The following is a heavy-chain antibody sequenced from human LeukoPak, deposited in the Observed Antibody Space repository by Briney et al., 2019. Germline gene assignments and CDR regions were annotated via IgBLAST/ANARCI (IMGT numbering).Heavy chain of an antibody. J-gene: IGHJ4*02. CDR2: VRFGGSGK. CDR1: GFIFRDYG. Sequence: PGGSLRLSCTASGFIFRDYGMHWVRQAPGKGLEWVAFVRFGGSGKYYADSVKGRFIISRDDSENTLYLQLNSLRVEDTGLYYCAKEGGVGGLDYWGQGTLVTVSA. D-gene: IGHD3-16*01. CDR3: AKEGGVGGLDY. V-gene: IGHV3-30*02.